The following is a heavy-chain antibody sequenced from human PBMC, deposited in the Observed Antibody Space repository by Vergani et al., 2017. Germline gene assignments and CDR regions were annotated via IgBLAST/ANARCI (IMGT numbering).Heavy chain of an antibody. CDR2: IYYSGST. Sequence: QLQLQESGPGLVKPSETLSLTCTVSGGSISSSSYYWGWIRQPPGKGLEWIGSIYYSGSTYYNPSLKSRVTISVDTSKNQFSLKLSSVTAADTAVYYCARGSNGYCSGGSCYFQLRPVYFQHWGQGTLVTVSS. D-gene: IGHD2-15*01. CDR1: GGSISSSSYY. CDR3: ARGSNGYCSGGSCYFQLRPVYFQH. V-gene: IGHV4-39*07. J-gene: IGHJ1*01.